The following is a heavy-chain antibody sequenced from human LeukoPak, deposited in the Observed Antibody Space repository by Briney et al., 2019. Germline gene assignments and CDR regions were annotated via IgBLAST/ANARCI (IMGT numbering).Heavy chain of an antibody. CDR2: ITPSDGST. D-gene: IGHD1-26*01. V-gene: IGHV1-46*01. CDR3: ARDLAGYSGSYGY. J-gene: IGHJ4*02. Sequence: ASVKVSCKASGYTFISYYMHWVRQAPGQGLEWMGIITPSDGSTSYAQKFQGRVTMTRDMSTSTVYMELSSLRSEDTAVYYYARDLAGYSGSYGYWGQGTLVTVSS. CDR1: GYTFISYY.